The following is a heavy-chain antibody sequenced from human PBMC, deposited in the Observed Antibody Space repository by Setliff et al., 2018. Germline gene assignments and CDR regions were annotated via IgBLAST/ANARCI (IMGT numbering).Heavy chain of an antibody. CDR3: ARGPTYNYGIWDY. CDR2: IIPIFGTA. Sequence: GASVKVSCKASGATFSSYGISWVRQAPGQGLEWMGGIIPIFGTANYAQKFQGRLTITTDESTSTAYMELRSLRSEDMAVYFCARGPTYNYGIWDYWGQGTLVTVSS. D-gene: IGHD5-18*01. CDR1: GATFSSYG. V-gene: IGHV1-69*05. J-gene: IGHJ4*02.